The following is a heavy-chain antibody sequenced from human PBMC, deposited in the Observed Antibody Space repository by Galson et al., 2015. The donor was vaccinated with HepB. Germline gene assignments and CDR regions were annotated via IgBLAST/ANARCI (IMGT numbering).Heavy chain of an antibody. CDR3: AKDGSLGESASCVDY. J-gene: IGHJ4*02. V-gene: IGHV3-43*01. CDR2: ISWDGGST. D-gene: IGHD3-16*01. CDR1: GFTFDDYT. Sequence: SLRLSCAASGFTFDDYTMHWVRQAPGKGLEWVSLISWDGGSTYYADSVKGRFTISRDNSKNSLYLQMNSLRTEDTALYYCAKDGSLGESASCVDYWGQGTLVTVSS.